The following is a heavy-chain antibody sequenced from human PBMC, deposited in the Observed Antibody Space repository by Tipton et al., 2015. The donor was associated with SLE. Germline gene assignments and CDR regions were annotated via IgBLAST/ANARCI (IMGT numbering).Heavy chain of an antibody. D-gene: IGHD3-10*01. CDR1: GGSFTNYA. J-gene: IGHJ4*02. CDR3: AVSVYYGSGTYLILDY. V-gene: IGHV1-69*01. Sequence: QLVQSGAEVKKSGSSVNVSCKTSGGSFTNYAFTWVRQAPGQGLEWMGRIIPIFGTPLYAQKYQGRVTLTTDESTSTVYMELSSLRSDDTAVYYCAVSVYYGSGTYLILDYWGQGTLVTVSS. CDR2: IIPIFGTP.